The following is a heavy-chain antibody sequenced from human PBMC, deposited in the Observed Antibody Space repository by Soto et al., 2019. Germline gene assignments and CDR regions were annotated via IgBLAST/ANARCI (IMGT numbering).Heavy chain of an antibody. CDR3: AREDSFRNSSGWYSDYYYGMDV. J-gene: IGHJ6*02. V-gene: IGHV1-18*01. Sequence: ASVKVSCKASGYTFTSYGISWVRQAPGQGLEWMGWISAYNGNTKYAQKLQGRVTMTTDTSTSTAYMELRSLRSDDTAVYYCAREDSFRNSSGWYSDYYYGMDVWGQGTTVTVS. CDR1: GYTFTSYG. D-gene: IGHD6-19*01. CDR2: ISAYNGNT.